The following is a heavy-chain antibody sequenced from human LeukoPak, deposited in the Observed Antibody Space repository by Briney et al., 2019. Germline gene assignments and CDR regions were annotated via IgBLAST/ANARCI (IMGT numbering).Heavy chain of an antibody. CDR3: AKDTPTTSGYFDY. V-gene: IGHV3-23*01. D-gene: IGHD1-1*01. CDR2: ISASGGST. Sequence: GGSLRLSCAASGFTFSSYAMSWVRQAPGKGLEWVSAISASGGSTYYADSVKGRFTISRGNSKNTLFLQMNSLRAEDSAVYYCAKDTPTTSGYFDYWGQGTLVTVSS. J-gene: IGHJ4*02. CDR1: GFTFSSYA.